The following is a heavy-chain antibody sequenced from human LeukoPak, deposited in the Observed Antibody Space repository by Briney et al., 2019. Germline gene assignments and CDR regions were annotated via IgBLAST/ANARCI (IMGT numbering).Heavy chain of an antibody. V-gene: IGHV1-18*01. CDR2: IATYNGKT. D-gene: IGHD1-14*01. J-gene: IGHJ6*03. CDR3: ARVYNSYYYYMDV. CDR1: GYTFDIYG. Sequence: ASVKVSCKASGYTFDIYGIAWVRQAPGQGLEWMGWIATYNGKTDYAQNLQGRVTMTTDLSTGTAYMELRSLRSGDTAVYYCARVYNSYYYYMDVWGKGTPVTVSS.